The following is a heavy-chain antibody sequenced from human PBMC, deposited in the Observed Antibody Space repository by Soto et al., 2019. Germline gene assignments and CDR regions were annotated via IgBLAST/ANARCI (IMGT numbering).Heavy chain of an antibody. CDR3: ARGITSGYSAYYFDY. D-gene: IGHD3-22*01. V-gene: IGHV1-8*01. J-gene: IGHJ4*02. Sequence: GASVKVSCKASGYTFTSHDINWVRQATGQGLEWMGWVNPNSGYTGYAQEFQGRATMTRDTSTGTAYLELSSLRSDDAAMYYCARGITSGYSAYYFDYWGQGTPVTVSS. CDR2: VNPNSGYT. CDR1: GYTFTSHD.